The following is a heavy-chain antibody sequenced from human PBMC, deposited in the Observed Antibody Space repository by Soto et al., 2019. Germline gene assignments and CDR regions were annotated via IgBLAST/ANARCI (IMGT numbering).Heavy chain of an antibody. V-gene: IGHV4-4*02. Sequence: SETLSLTCAVTCGPISSSNWWSWVSQPPGKGLEWIGEIYHSGSTNYNPSLKSRVTISVDKSKNQFSLKLSSVTAADTAVYYCARDRKWIQLDYYYGMDVWGQGTTVT. D-gene: IGHD1-1*01. CDR1: CGPISSSNW. J-gene: IGHJ6*02. CDR3: ARDRKWIQLDYYYGMDV. CDR2: IYHSGST.